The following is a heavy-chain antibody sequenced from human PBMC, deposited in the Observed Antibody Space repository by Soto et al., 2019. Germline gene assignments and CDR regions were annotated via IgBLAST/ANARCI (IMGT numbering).Heavy chain of an antibody. J-gene: IGHJ4*02. V-gene: IGHV3-30*18. CDR2: ISYDGSNK. CDR3: AKDTYYHDSSGYYVFDY. CDR1: DFTFSSYG. Sequence: QVQLVESGGGVVQPGRSLTLSCAASDFTFSSYGIHWVRQAPGKGLEWVAAISYDGSNKQYGDSVKGRFTMSRDNSKNTVHLQMNSLRVEDTAVYYCAKDTYYHDSSGYYVFDYWGQGTLVTVSS. D-gene: IGHD3-22*01.